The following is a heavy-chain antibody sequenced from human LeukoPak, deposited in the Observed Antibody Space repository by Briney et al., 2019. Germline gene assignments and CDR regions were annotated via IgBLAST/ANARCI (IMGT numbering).Heavy chain of an antibody. Sequence: GGSLRLSCAASGFTFSSYNMNWVRQPPGKGLEWVSSISSSSGHIHYADPVKGRFTISRDNAKNSLYLQMNSLRAEDMALYYCAKGSGSSIAALSDYWGQGTLVTVSS. CDR2: ISSSSGHI. CDR1: GFTFSSYN. J-gene: IGHJ4*02. V-gene: IGHV3-21*04. D-gene: IGHD6-6*01. CDR3: AKGSGSSIAALSDY.